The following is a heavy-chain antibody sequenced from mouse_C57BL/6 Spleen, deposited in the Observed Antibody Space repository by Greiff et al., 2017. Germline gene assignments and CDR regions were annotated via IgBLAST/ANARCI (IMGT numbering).Heavy chain of an antibody. CDR2: IYPGGGYT. D-gene: IGHD1-1*01. Sequence: QVQLKQSGAELVRPGTSVKMSCKASGYTFTNYWIGWAKQRPGHGLAWIGDIYPGGGYTNYNEKFKGKATLTADKSSSTAYMQFSSLTSEDSAIYYCARCLLEGRYFDVWGTGTTVTVSS. J-gene: IGHJ1*03. CDR1: GYTFTNYW. CDR3: ARCLLEGRYFDV. V-gene: IGHV1-63*01.